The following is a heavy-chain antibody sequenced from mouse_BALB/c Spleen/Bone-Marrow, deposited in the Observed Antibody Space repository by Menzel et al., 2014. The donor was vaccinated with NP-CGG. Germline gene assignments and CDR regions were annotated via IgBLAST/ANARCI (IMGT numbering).Heavy chain of an antibody. CDR1: GFDFSRYW. Sequence: EVKLMESGGGLVQPGGSLKLSCAASGFDFSRYWMSWVRQAPGKGLERIGEINPDSSTINYTPSLKDKFIISRDNAKNTLYLQMSKVRSEDTALYYCASLYYYGYFDVWGAGTTVTVSS. V-gene: IGHV4-1*02. D-gene: IGHD1-1*01. CDR2: INPDSSTI. CDR3: ASLYYYGYFDV. J-gene: IGHJ1*01.